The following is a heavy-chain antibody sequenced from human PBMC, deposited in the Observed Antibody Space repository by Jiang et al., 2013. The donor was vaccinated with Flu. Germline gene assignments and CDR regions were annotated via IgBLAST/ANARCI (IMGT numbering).Heavy chain of an antibody. D-gene: IGHD3-16*01. J-gene: IGHJ4*02. CDR1: GYTFIAYS. CDR2: TDTDAGAT. V-gene: IGHV1-46*01. CDR3: ARGRDKDIDYNTLDY. Sequence: SGAEVKKPGASVRISCKTSGYTFIAYSMHWVRQAPGHGLEWMSITDTDAGATHFAEKFRGRFTVTRDTSPSTVYMEVSGLTSDDTAVYYCARGRDKDIDYNTLDYWGQGTPGQRLL.